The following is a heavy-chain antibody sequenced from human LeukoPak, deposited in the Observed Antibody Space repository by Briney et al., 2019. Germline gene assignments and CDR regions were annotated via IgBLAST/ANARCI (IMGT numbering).Heavy chain of an antibody. D-gene: IGHD3-10*01. Sequence: PSETLSLTCTVSGGSISSSSYYWSWIRQPPGKGLEWIGYIYYSGSTNYNPSLKSRVTISVDTSKNQFSLKLSSVTAADTAVYYCASTTYGSGSYPFDYWGQGTLVTVSS. J-gene: IGHJ4*02. V-gene: IGHV4-61*01. CDR1: GGSISSSSYY. CDR3: ASTTYGSGSYPFDY. CDR2: IYYSGST.